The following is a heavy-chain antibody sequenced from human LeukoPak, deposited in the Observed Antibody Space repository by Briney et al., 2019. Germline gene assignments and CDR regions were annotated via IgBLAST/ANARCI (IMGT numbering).Heavy chain of an antibody. V-gene: IGHV3-33*01. CDR3: SRYHNGHFDY. Sequence: GGSLRLSCAGSGFTFGGYGMHWFRQTPGKGLEWVAFIAYDGTNAFYANSVKGRFTISRDNSKNTMSLQMDGLRAEDTAVYYCSRYHNGHFDYWGQGTLVTVSS. D-gene: IGHD2-8*01. J-gene: IGHJ4*02. CDR1: GFTFGGYG. CDR2: IAYDGTNA.